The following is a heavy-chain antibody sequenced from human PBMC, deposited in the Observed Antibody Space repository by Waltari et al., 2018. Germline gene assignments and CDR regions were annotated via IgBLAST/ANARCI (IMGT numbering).Heavy chain of an antibody. CDR2: IPPGGTNT. Sequence: EVHLVQSGAEAKEPGEPLKITCKASGYNFTTYRIGWVGQLPGKGLKWSGIIPPGGTNTTSSPTIPCQGTVSADQSTTTADLRWNSLKASDTAVYYCGRPPILTNGYDHVDSWGQGALVTVSS. V-gene: IGHV5-51*01. CDR1: GYNFTTYR. CDR3: GRPPILTNGYDHVDS. J-gene: IGHJ4*02. D-gene: IGHD2-8*01.